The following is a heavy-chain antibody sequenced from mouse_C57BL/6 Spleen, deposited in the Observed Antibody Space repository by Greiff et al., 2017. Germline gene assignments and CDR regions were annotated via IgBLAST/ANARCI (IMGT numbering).Heavy chain of an antibody. CDR2: ISYDGSN. D-gene: IGHD2-4*01. V-gene: IGHV3-6*01. J-gene: IGHJ3*01. CDR1: GYSITSGYY. CDR3: AKEGDYDMFAY. Sequence: EVKLQEPGPGLVKPSQSLSLTCSVTGYSITSGYYWNWIRQFPGNQLEWMGYISYDGSNNYNPSLKNRISITRDTSKNQFFLKLNSVTTEDTATYYCAKEGDYDMFAYWGQGTLVTVSA.